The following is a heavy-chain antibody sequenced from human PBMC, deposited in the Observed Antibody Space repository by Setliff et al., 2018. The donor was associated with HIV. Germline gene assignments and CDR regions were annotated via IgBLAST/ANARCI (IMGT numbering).Heavy chain of an antibody. J-gene: IGHJ4*02. D-gene: IGHD6-19*01. Sequence: SETLSLTCTVSGGSISSHYWIWIRQPPGKGLEWIGYIHYSGATNYSPSLKSRITISADTSKNQFSLNLTSVTAADTAVYYCARRGAVAGPTTIWGQGTLVTVSS. CDR3: ARRGAVAGPTTI. V-gene: IGHV4-59*11. CDR1: GGSISSHY. CDR2: IHYSGAT.